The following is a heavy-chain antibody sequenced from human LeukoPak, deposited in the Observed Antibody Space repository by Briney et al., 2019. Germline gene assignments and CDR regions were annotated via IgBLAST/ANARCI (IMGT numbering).Heavy chain of an antibody. CDR2: IYYSGST. Sequence: SETLSLTCTVSGGSISSSSYYWGWIRQPPGKGLEWIGSIYYSGSTYYNPSLKSRVTISVDTSKNQFSLRLSSVTAADTAVYYCARNNYYDSSGYYEYWGQGTLVTVSS. CDR1: GGSISSSSYY. CDR3: ARNNYYDSSGYYEY. J-gene: IGHJ4*02. D-gene: IGHD3-22*01. V-gene: IGHV4-39*07.